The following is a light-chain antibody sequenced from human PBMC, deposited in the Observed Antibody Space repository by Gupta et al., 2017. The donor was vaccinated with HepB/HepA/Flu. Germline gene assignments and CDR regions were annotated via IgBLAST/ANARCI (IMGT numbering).Light chain of an antibody. CDR1: QSVSSY. CDR2: DAS. J-gene: IGKJ2*04. CDR3: QQRSNWHHMRS. V-gene: IGKV3-11*01. Sequence: EIVLTQSPATLSLSPGERATLSCRASQSVSSYLAWYQQKPGQAPRLLIYDASNRATGIPARFSGSGSGTDFTLTISSLEPEDFAVYYCQQRSNWHHMRSFGQGTKLEIK.